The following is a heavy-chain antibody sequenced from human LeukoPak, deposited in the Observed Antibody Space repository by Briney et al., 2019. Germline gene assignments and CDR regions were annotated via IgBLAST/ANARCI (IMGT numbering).Heavy chain of an antibody. V-gene: IGHV3-11*01. CDR3: ARDKDDDYGGTTYDS. CDR1: GFIFSDYY. J-gene: IGHJ4*02. Sequence: PGGSLRLSCAASGFIFSDYYMSWIRQAPGKGLEWVSYISNSGTTIYYADSVKGRFTISRDNAKNSLYLQMNSLRAEDTAVYYCARDKDDDYGGTTYDSWGQGTLVTVTS. CDR2: ISNSGTTI. D-gene: IGHD4-17*01.